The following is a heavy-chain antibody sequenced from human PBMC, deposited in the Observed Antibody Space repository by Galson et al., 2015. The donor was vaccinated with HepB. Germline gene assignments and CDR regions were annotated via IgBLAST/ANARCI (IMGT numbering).Heavy chain of an antibody. CDR2: ISGSSSIV. D-gene: IGHD3-10*01. V-gene: IGHV3-48*02. J-gene: IGHJ4*02. Sequence: SLRLSCADSGFIFSSYGMSWVRQAPGKGLECVSYISGSSSIVYYADSVKGRFTISRDNAQKSLYLQMNSLREEDTAVYYCTRGYVSGTDFYWGQGTLVTVSS. CDR3: TRGYVSGTDFY. CDR1: GFIFSSYG.